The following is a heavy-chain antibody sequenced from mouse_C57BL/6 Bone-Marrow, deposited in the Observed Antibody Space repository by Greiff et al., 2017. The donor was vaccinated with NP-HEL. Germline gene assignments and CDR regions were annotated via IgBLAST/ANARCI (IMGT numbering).Heavy chain of an antibody. V-gene: IGHV1-72*01. CDR1: GYTFTSYL. J-gene: IGHJ2*01. CDR2: IDPNSGGT. D-gene: IGHD1-1*01. Sequence: QVQLQQPGAELVKPGASVKLSCKASGYTFTSYLMHWVKQRPGRGLEWIGRIDPNSGGTKYNEKFKSKATLTVDKPSSTAYMQLNSLTSEDSAVYYCAKYCDGNSSFDYGGRGTTLTVSS. CDR3: AKYCDGNSSFDY.